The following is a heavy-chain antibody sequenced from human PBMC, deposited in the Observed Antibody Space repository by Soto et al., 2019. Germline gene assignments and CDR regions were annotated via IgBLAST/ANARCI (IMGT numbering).Heavy chain of an antibody. CDR3: ARRSAVGHYYYYMDV. CDR2: ISSSSGCI. J-gene: IGHJ6*03. D-gene: IGHD6-19*01. Sequence: GGSLRLSCAASGFTFSNYAVTWVRQAPGKGLEWVSSISSSSGCIYYADSVKGRFTISRDNAKNSLYLQMNSLRAEDTAVYYCARRSAVGHYYYYMDVWGKGTTVTVSS. CDR1: GFTFSNYA. V-gene: IGHV3-21*01.